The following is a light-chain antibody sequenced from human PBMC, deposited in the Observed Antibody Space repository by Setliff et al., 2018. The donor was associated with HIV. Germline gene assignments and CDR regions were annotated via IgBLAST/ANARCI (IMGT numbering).Light chain of an antibody. CDR3: SSYTSSSTFDV. Sequence: QSALAQPASVSGSPGQSITISCTGTSSDVGDYTYVSWYQQHPGKAPKLMIYDVNKRPSGISNRFSGSKSGNTASLTISGLQAEDEADYYCSSYTSSSTFDVFGGGTQLTVL. CDR1: SSDVGDYTY. J-gene: IGLJ2*01. V-gene: IGLV2-14*01. CDR2: DVN.